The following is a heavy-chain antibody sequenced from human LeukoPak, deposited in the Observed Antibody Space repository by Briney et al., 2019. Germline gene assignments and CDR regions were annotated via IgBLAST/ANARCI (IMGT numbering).Heavy chain of an antibody. D-gene: IGHD5-12*01. V-gene: IGHV3-7*01. Sequence: GGSLRLSCAASGFTFCAYWMRWVRQAPGKGLEWVPTINQGGSETYYVDSVKGRFTISRDNAKNSLYLQMNSLRAEDTAVYYCARLTLSASDWCYDYWGQGTLVTVSS. CDR3: ARLTLSASDWCYDY. CDR2: INQGGSET. J-gene: IGHJ4*02. CDR1: GFTFCAYW.